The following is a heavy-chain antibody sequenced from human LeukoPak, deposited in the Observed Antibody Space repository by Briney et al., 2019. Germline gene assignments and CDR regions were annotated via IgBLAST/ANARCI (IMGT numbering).Heavy chain of an antibody. J-gene: IGHJ5*02. Sequence: PGGSLRLSCAASGFTFSNYAMTWVRQAPGRGLEWVSASTGSGRTTYYADSVMGRFTISRDNSKNTLYLQMNSLRAEDTAVYYCAKLRAPNSGSYPFDPWGQGTLVTVSS. CDR1: GFTFSNYA. CDR2: STGSGRTT. D-gene: IGHD1-26*01. V-gene: IGHV3-23*01. CDR3: AKLRAPNSGSYPFDP.